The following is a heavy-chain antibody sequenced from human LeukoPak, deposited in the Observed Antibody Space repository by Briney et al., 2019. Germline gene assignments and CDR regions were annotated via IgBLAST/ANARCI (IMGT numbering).Heavy chain of an antibody. V-gene: IGHV4-4*02. CDR2: IYHSGST. D-gene: IGHD2-21*02. CDR3: ARGLSAIVH. Sequence: SSETLSLTCAVSGGSISSTNWWSWVRQPPGKGLEWIGEIYHSGSTNYNPSLRSRVTISVDKSQNQFSLKLSSVTAADTAVYYCARGLSAIVHWGQGTLVTVSS. CDR1: GGSISSTNW. J-gene: IGHJ4*02.